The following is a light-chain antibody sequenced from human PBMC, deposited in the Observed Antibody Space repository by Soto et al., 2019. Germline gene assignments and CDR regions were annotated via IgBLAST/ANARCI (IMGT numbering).Light chain of an antibody. CDR2: GAS. Sequence: EIVLTQSPGTLSFSPGERVTLSCRASQSVTSSYIAWYQQKSGQAPRLLLYGASSRATGIPDRFSGSGSGTDFTLTISSLEFGDSAVYYCQQYGSSPTWTFGQGTKVDIK. J-gene: IGKJ1*01. CDR1: QSVTSSY. CDR3: QQYGSSPTWT. V-gene: IGKV3-20*01.